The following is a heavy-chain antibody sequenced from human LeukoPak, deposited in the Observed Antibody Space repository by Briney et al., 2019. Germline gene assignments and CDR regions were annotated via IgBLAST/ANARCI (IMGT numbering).Heavy chain of an antibody. V-gene: IGHV3-30*02. CDR2: IQFDGSDI. D-gene: IGHD2-15*01. CDR3: AEDQKLQPFHY. Sequence: GGSLRLSCAASGFIFSDFGMHWVRQAPGKGLEWVAFIQFDGSDIFYADSVKGRFTVSRDNSKNTLYLQMNSLRPEDTSVYYCAEDQKLQPFHYWGQGTLVTVSS. CDR1: GFIFSDFG. J-gene: IGHJ4*02.